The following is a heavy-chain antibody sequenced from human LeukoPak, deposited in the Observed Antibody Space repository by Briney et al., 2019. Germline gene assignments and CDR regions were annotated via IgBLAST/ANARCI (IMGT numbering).Heavy chain of an antibody. Sequence: INPSGGSTSYAQKFQGRVTRTRETSTSTVYMELSSLRSEDTAVYYCARELGYSGRRRTPGIWGQGTMVTVSS. CDR2: INPSGGST. CDR3: ARELGYSGRRRTPGI. V-gene: IGHV1-46*01. D-gene: IGHD1-26*01. J-gene: IGHJ3*02.